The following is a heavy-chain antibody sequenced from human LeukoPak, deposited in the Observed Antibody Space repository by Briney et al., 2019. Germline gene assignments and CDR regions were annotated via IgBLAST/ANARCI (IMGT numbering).Heavy chain of an antibody. CDR3: ARVTPARNYGLGAPVY. Sequence: ASVKVSCKASGYTFTGYYMHWVRQAPGQGLEWMGWINPNSGGTNYAQKFQGRVTMTRDTSISTAYMELSRLRSDDTAVYYCARVTPARNYGLGAPVYWGQGTLVTVSS. D-gene: IGHD1-7*01. CDR2: INPNSGGT. V-gene: IGHV1-2*02. CDR1: GYTFTGYY. J-gene: IGHJ4*02.